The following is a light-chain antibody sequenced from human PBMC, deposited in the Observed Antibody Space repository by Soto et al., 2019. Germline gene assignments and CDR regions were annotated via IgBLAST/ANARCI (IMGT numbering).Light chain of an antibody. V-gene: IGLV2-14*01. CDR2: EVN. CDR1: SSDIGAYDS. CDR3: SSYTSVSALHV. J-gene: IGLJ1*01. Sequence: LTQPASVSGSLGQSITISCSGTSSDIGAYDSVSWYQQHPGRAPKLIIFEVNNWPSGVSSRFSGSKSGNTASLTISGLQAEDEADYYCSSYTSVSALHVFGTGTKVTVL.